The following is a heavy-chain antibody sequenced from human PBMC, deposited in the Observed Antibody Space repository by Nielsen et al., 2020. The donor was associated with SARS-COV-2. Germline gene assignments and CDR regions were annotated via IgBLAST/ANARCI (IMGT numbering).Heavy chain of an antibody. CDR2: INAGNGNT. D-gene: IGHD3-10*01. CDR3: ARGGSYGSGSPYYYYYGLDV. V-gene: IGHV1-3*01. Sequence: VRQAPGQGLEWMGWINAGNGNTKYSQKFQGRVTITRDTSASTAYVELSSLRSEDTAVYYCARGGSYGSGSPYYYYYGLDVWGQGTTVTVSS. J-gene: IGHJ6*02.